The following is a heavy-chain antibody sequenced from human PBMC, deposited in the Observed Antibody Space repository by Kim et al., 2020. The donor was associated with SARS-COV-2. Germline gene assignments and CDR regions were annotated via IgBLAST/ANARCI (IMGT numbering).Heavy chain of an antibody. V-gene: IGHV3-23*01. J-gene: IGHJ4*02. D-gene: IGHD4-17*01. CDR3: AKGPSTVVTPADY. Sequence: YADSVKGRFTSSRYNSKNTLYLQMNSLRAEDTALYYCAKGPSTVVTPADYWGQGTLVTVSS.